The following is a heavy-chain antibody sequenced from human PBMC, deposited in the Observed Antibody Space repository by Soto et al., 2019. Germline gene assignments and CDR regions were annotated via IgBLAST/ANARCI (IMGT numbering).Heavy chain of an antibody. J-gene: IGHJ4*02. CDR3: SKRGGYDYPTGWYFDY. CDR2: ISGSGGST. CDR1: GFTFSSYA. V-gene: IGHV3-23*01. Sequence: EVQLLESGGGLVQPGGSLRLSCAASGFTFSSYAMSWVRQAPGQGLEWVSAISGSGGSTYYADSVKGRFTISRDNSKNTLYLQMNSLRAEDTSVYYCSKRGGYDYPTGWYFDYWGQGTLVTVSS. D-gene: IGHD5-12*01.